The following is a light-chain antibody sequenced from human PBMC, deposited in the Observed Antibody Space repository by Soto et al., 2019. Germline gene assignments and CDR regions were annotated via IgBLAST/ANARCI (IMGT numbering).Light chain of an antibody. J-gene: IGKJ2*01. Sequence: EIVLTQSPATLSLSPGERATLSCRASQSVSSYLAWYQQKPGQAPRLLVYDASTRATAIPARFSGSGSETEFTLTINTLQPEDLAVYYCQQYSQWPSYTFGQGTK. CDR1: QSVSSY. CDR2: DAS. V-gene: IGKV3-11*01. CDR3: QQYSQWPSYT.